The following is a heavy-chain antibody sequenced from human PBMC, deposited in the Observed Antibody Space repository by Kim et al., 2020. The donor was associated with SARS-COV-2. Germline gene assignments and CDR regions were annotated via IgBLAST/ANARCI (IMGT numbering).Heavy chain of an antibody. V-gene: IGHV1-69*13. CDR2: IIPVFGTT. D-gene: IGHD1-1*01. CDR1: GGPFSSSA. CDR3: AGPPTAVRYYDFAMDV. Sequence: SVKVSCKASGGPFSSSAMYWVRQAPGQGLEWMGGIIPVFGTTNYAPKFQGRVTITADESTSTGSLELSSLTSDDTAVYYCAGPPTAVRYYDFAMDVWGQGTTVTVSS. J-gene: IGHJ6*02.